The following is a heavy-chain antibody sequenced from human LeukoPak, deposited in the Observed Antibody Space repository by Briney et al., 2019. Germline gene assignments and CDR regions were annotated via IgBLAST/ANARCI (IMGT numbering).Heavy chain of an antibody. CDR1: GFTFSNYW. Sequence: GSLRLSCGASGFTFSNYWMSWVRQAPGKGLEWIGEVYHSGGANYKPSLKSRVTISVDTSRNHFSLKLTSVTAADTAVYFCAYNRNFALDNWGQGTLVTVSS. J-gene: IGHJ4*01. D-gene: IGHD1-14*01. V-gene: IGHV4-4*01. CDR3: AYNRNFALDN. CDR2: VYHSGGA.